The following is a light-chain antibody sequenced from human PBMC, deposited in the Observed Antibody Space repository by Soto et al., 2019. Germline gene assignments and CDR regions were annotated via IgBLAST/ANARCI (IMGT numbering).Light chain of an antibody. CDR1: SSNIGSNY. CDR2: RNN. CDR3: AAWDDSLSGVV. J-gene: IGLJ2*01. Sequence: QSVLTQPPSASGTPGQRVTISCSGSSSNIGSNYVYWYQQLPGTAPKLLIYRNNQRPSGVPDRFSGSKSGTSASLAISGLRSXDEADYYCAAWDDSLSGVVFGGGTKLTVL. V-gene: IGLV1-47*01.